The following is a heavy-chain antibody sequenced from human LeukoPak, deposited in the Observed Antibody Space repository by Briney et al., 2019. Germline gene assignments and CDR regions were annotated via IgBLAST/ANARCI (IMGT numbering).Heavy chain of an antibody. D-gene: IGHD4-23*01. Sequence: PGGSLRLSCAASGFTVSSRYMSWVRQAPGKGLEWVSIIYSGGSTFYADSVKGRFTISRDNSKNTLYLQMNSLRAEDTAVYYCAKARVVTLGALNYWGQGTLVTVSS. CDR3: AKARVVTLGALNY. V-gene: IGHV3-53*01. J-gene: IGHJ4*02. CDR2: IYSGGST. CDR1: GFTVSSRY.